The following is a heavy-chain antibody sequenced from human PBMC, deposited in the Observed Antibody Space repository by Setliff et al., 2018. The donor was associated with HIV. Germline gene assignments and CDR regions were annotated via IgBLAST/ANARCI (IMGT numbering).Heavy chain of an antibody. J-gene: IGHJ5*02. Sequence: PSETLSPTCGVYGESFNDYSWTWIRQSPGTGLEWIGEINHSGTTTYNPPLKSRLSMSVVTSKNQFSLRLHSVTAADTGVYFCARGNNSHWTARHFDPWGQGILVTVSS. D-gene: IGHD1-1*01. CDR2: INHSGTT. CDR1: GESFNDYS. V-gene: IGHV4-34*01. CDR3: ARGNNSHWTARHFDP.